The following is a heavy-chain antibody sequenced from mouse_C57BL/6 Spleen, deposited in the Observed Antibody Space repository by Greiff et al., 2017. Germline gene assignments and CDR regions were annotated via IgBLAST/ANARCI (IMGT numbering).Heavy chain of an antibody. CDR2: IWTGGGT. D-gene: IGHD1-1*01. Sequence: QVQLKESGPGLVAPSPSLYITCTVSGFSLTSYAISWVRQPPGKGLEWLGVIWTGGGTTYNSPLHSRLSISKDNSKSQVLLKMNSLQTDDTDRYYCARNLDYGSYWYFDVWGTGTTVTVSS. V-gene: IGHV2-9-1*01. CDR3: ARNLDYGSYWYFDV. J-gene: IGHJ1*03. CDR1: GFSLTSYA.